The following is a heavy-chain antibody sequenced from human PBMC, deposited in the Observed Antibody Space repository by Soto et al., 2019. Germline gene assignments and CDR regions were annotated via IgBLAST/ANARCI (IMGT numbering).Heavy chain of an antibody. J-gene: IGHJ4*02. Sequence: EVQLVESGGGLVQPGGSLRLSCAASGFTFSSYSMNWARQAPGKGLEWISYISSSSRTIYYPDSVKGRFTISRDNAKNSLYLQMNSLRAEDTAVYYCARDKGRSPLAYWGQGTLVTVSS. V-gene: IGHV3-48*01. CDR1: GFTFSSYS. CDR3: ARDKGRSPLAY. D-gene: IGHD2-15*01. CDR2: ISSSSRTI.